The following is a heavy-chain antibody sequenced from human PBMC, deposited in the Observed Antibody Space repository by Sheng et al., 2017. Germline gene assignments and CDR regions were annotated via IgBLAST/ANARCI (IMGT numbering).Heavy chain of an antibody. D-gene: IGHD6-19*01. CDR3: ACRLGIAVNAFDI. CDR2: IIPILGIA. J-gene: IGHJ3*02. V-gene: IGHV1-69*02. Sequence: QVQLVQSGAEVKKPGSSVKVSCKASGGTFSSYTISWVRQAPGQGLEWMGRIIPILGIANYAQKFQGRVTITADKSTSTAYMELSSLRSEDTAVYYCACRLGIAVNAFDIWGQGTMVTVSS. CDR1: GGTFSSYT.